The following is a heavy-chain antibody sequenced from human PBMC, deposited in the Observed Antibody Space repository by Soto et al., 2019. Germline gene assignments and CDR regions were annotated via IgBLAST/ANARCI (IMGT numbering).Heavy chain of an antibody. Sequence: PSETLSLTCTVSGGSISSSSYYWGWIRQPPGKGLEWIGSIYYSGSTYYNPSLKSRVTISVDTSKNQFSLKLSSVTAADTAVYYCARHPALYFLDYWGQGTLVTVSS. CDR1: GGSISSSSYY. V-gene: IGHV4-39*01. CDR3: ARHPALYFLDY. J-gene: IGHJ4*02. D-gene: IGHD3-10*01. CDR2: IYYSGST.